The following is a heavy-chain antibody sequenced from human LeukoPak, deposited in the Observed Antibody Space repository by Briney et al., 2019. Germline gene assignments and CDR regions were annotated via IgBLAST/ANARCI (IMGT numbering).Heavy chain of an antibody. Sequence: GASVTVSCTASGYTFTGNYMHWVRQAPGQGLEWMGWINPNSGGTYYEKKFQGRVTMTRDTSISTAYMELSRLTSDDTAVYYCARDFSQSGNYVYYWGQGTLVTVSS. V-gene: IGHV1-2*02. J-gene: IGHJ4*02. D-gene: IGHD3-3*01. CDR1: GYTFTGNY. CDR2: INPNSGGT. CDR3: ARDFSQSGNYVYY.